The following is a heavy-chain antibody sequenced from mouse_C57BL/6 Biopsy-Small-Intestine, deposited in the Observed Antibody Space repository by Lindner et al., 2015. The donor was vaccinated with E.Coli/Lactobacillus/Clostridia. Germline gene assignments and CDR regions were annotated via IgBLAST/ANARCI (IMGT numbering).Heavy chain of an antibody. D-gene: IGHD2-4*01. CDR1: GYTFTSFG. CDR2: IYPRSGNT. Sequence: VQLQESGAELARPGASVKLSCKASGYTFTSFGISWVKQRIGQGLEWIGEIYPRSGNTYYNEKFNDKATLTAGKSSSTAYMQLSSLTSEDSAVYFCTRSDSYDYDVGFAYWGQGTLVTVSA. CDR3: TRSDSYDYDVGFAY. V-gene: IGHV1-81*01. J-gene: IGHJ3*01.